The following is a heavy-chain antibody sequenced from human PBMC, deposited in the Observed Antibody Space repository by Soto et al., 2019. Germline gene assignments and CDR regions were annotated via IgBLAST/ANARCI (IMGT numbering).Heavy chain of an antibody. Sequence: SETLSLTCAVYGGSFSGYYWSWIRQPPGKGLEWIGEINHSGSTNYNPSLKSRVTISVDTSKNQFSLKLSSVTAADTAVYYCARGLTGEPFDYWGQGTLVTVSS. J-gene: IGHJ4*02. V-gene: IGHV4-34*01. CDR2: INHSGST. CDR3: ARGLTGEPFDY. D-gene: IGHD7-27*01. CDR1: GGSFSGYY.